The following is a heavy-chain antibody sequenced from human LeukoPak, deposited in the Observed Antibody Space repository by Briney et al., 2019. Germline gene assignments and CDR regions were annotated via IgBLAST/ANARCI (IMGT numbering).Heavy chain of an antibody. D-gene: IGHD5-24*01. CDR2: IHYSGGST. CDR1: GFTFSNYA. V-gene: IGHV3-23*01. CDR3: AKVIREVDMSYDY. J-gene: IGHJ4*02. Sequence: GGSLRLSCAASGFTFSNYALSWVRQAPGKGLEWVSAIHYSGGSTYYADSVKGRFTISRDNSKNTLYLQMNSLRAEDTAVYYCAKVIREVDMSYDYWGQGALVTVAS.